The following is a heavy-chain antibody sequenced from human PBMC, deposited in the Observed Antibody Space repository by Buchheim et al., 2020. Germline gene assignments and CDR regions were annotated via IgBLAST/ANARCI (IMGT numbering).Heavy chain of an antibody. CDR3: ARDYYDSSGWGHDI. D-gene: IGHD3-22*01. CDR2: IYYSGST. V-gene: IGHV4-59*01. CDR1: GGSISSYY. Sequence: QVQLQESGPGLVKPSETLSLTCTVSGGSISSYYWSWIRQPPGKGLEWIGYIYYSGSTNYNPSLKSRVTISVDTSKNQFSLKLSSVTAADTAVYYCARDYYDSSGWGHDIWGQGT. J-gene: IGHJ3*02.